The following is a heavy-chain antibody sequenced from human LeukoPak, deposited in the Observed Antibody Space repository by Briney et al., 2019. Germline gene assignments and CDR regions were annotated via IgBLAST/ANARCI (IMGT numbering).Heavy chain of an antibody. CDR2: ISYSGSS. J-gene: IGHJ4*02. V-gene: IGHV4-61*01. D-gene: IGHD1-7*01. CDR3: ARGGKLPSGPYFDY. CDR1: GGSVSSGRYY. Sequence: PSETLSLTCAVSGGSVSSGRYYWSWIRQPPGKGLAYIGYISYSGSSDYNPSLKSRVTISVDTSKNQFSLKLSSVTAADTAVYFCARGGKLPSGPYFDYWGQGTLVTVSS.